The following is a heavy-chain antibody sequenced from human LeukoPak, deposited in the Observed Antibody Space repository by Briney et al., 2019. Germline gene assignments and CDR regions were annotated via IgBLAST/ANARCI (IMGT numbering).Heavy chain of an antibody. V-gene: IGHV1-2*02. D-gene: IGHD5-18*01. CDR2: INPNSGGT. J-gene: IGHJ6*03. CDR1: GYTFTGYY. Sequence: ASVKVSCKASGYTFTGYYMHWVRQAPGLGLEWMGWINPNSGGTNYAQKFQGRVTMTRDTSISTAYMELSRLRSDDTAVYYCARGGLDTAMVMYYYYYYMDVWGKGTTVTVSS. CDR3: ARGGLDTAMVMYYYYYYMDV.